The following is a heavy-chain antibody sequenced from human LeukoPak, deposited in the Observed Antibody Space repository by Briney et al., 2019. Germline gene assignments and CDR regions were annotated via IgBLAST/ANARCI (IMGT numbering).Heavy chain of an antibody. CDR2: IIPIFGTA. CDR1: GGTFSSYA. CDR3: ARDWSIVVVPAAGYYYGMDV. J-gene: IGHJ6*02. D-gene: IGHD2-2*01. V-gene: IGHV1-69*01. Sequence: SVKVSCKASGGTFSSYAISWVRQAPGQGLEWMGGIIPIFGTANYAQKFQGRVTITADESTSTAYMELSSLRSEDTAVYYCARDWSIVVVPAAGYYYGMDVWGQGTTVTVSS.